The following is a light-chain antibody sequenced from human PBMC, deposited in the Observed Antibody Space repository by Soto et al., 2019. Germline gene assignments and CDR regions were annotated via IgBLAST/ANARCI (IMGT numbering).Light chain of an antibody. CDR1: QSVSSSQ. Sequence: EIVLTQSPGTLSLSPGERATLSCRASQSVSSSQLDWYQQKPGQAPRLLMYGASTRATGIPDRFSGSGSGTDFTLTISRLEPEDFAVYYCQQYGSSPRTFGQGTKVEIK. CDR2: GAS. CDR3: QQYGSSPRT. V-gene: IGKV3-20*01. J-gene: IGKJ1*01.